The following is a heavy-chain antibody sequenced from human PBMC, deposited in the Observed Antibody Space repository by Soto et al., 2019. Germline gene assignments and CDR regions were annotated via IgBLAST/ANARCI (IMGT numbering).Heavy chain of an antibody. CDR1: GFTFSSYA. Sequence: EVQLLESGGGLVQPGGSLRLSCAASGFTFSSYAMSWVRQTPGKGLEWVSAISGSGGSTYYADSVKGRFTISRDNSKNTLYLQMNSRRAEDTAVYYCAKDNGYIPINFDYWGQGTLVTVSS. D-gene: IGHD5-18*01. V-gene: IGHV3-23*01. J-gene: IGHJ4*02. CDR2: ISGSGGST. CDR3: AKDNGYIPINFDY.